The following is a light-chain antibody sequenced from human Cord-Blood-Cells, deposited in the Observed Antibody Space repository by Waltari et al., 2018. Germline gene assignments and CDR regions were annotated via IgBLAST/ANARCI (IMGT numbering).Light chain of an antibody. V-gene: IGKV3-15*01. CDR2: GAS. J-gene: IGKJ4*01. Sequence: EIVMTQSPVTLSVSPGEGATLSCRASPHVSSKLAWYQQKPGQAPRLLIYGASTRATGIPARFSGSGSVTEFTLTISSLQAEDFAVYYCQQYNNWPLTFGGGTKVEIK. CDR3: QQYNNWPLT. CDR1: PHVSSK.